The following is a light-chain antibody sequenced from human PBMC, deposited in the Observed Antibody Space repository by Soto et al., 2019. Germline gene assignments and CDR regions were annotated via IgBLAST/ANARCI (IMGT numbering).Light chain of an antibody. J-gene: IGKJ5*01. CDR1: QSVSNNY. V-gene: IGKV3-20*01. Sequence: EIVLTQSPGTLSLSPGDRATLSCRASQSVSNNYLAWYQQKPGRAPRLLIYGASNRATGIPDRFSGSGSGTDFTLTISRLEPEDFAVYYCQQYGSSPITFGQGTRLEIK. CDR2: GAS. CDR3: QQYGSSPIT.